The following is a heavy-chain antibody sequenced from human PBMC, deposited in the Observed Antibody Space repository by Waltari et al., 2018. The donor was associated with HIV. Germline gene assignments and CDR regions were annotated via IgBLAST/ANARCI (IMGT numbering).Heavy chain of an antibody. CDR1: GGSFTSYS. V-gene: IGHV1-69*08. CDR3: TSARETMGVDFDF. Sequence: QVQPVQSGAEVRTPGSSVKVSCKASGGSFTSYSIHWVRQAPGQGLEWLGRVVPKWGTTMKAQKFQARVTISADKSTTTAYMELTSLRTEDTAVYYCTSARETMGVDFDFWGQGTLVTVSS. J-gene: IGHJ4*02. CDR2: VVPKWGTT. D-gene: IGHD3-10*01.